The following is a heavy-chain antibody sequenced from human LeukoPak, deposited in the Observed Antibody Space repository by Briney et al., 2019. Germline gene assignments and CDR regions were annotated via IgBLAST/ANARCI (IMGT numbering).Heavy chain of an antibody. D-gene: IGHD3-3*01. V-gene: IGHV1-46*01. J-gene: IGHJ4*02. CDR3: AREYDFWSGYFGY. CDR2: INPSGGST. CDR1: GYTFTSYY. Sequence: ASVKVSCKASGYTFTSYYMHWVRQAPGQGLEWMGIINPSGGSTSYAQKFQGRVTMTTDTSTSTAYMELRSLRSDDTAVYYCAREYDFWSGYFGYWGQGTLVTVSS.